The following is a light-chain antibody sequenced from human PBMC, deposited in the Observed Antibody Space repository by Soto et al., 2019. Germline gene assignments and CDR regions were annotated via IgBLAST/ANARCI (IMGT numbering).Light chain of an antibody. V-gene: IGKV3-20*01. CDR2: DAF. J-gene: IGKJ5*01. Sequence: EIVLTQSPGTLSLSPGESATLSCRASRSLDSGQLAWYQQKVGRAPRLLIHDAFMRATGIPDRFRGSGSGTDFTLTIARLEPEDFAVYYGQQYGDSPRTFGQGTRLETK. CDR1: RSLDSGQ. CDR3: QQYGDSPRT.